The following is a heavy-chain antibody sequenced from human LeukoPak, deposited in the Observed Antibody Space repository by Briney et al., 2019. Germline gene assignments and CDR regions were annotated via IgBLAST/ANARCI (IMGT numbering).Heavy chain of an antibody. CDR2: IYPGDSDT. CDR3: ARLTRGYYYDSSGYYNVSDAFDI. D-gene: IGHD3-22*01. V-gene: IGHV5-51*01. J-gene: IGHJ3*02. CDR1: GYSFTSCW. Sequence: PGEALKISCKGSGYSFTSCWIGWVRQMPGKGLEWMGIIYPGDSDTRYSPSFQGQVTISADKSISTAYLQWSSLKASDTAMYYCARLTRGYYYDSSGYYNVSDAFDIWGQGTMVTVSS.